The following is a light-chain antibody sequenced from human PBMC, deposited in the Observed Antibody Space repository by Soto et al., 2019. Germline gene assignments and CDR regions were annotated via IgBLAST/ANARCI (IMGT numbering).Light chain of an antibody. CDR3: QQYDNWPLT. V-gene: IGKV3-15*01. Sequence: EVLMTQSPATVSLSPGERGTLSCRASHSVSSNLAWYQQKPGQAPRLRIYGSSTRATGVPVRFSGTGSGTEFTLTISSLQSEDFAVYYCQQYDNWPLTFGGGTKVEIK. J-gene: IGKJ4*01. CDR1: HSVSSN. CDR2: GSS.